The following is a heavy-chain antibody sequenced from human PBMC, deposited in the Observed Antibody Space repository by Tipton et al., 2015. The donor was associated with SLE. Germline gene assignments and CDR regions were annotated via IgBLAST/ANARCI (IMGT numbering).Heavy chain of an antibody. CDR1: GFTFSSYE. Sequence: SLRLSCAASGFTFSSYEMNWVRQAPGKGLEWVSYISSSGSTIYYADSVKGRFTISRDNAKNSLYLQMNSLRAEDTAVYYCARGARYYDSNWYFDLWGRGTLVTVSS. D-gene: IGHD3-22*01. V-gene: IGHV3-48*03. J-gene: IGHJ2*01. CDR3: ARGARYYDSNWYFDL. CDR2: ISSSGSTI.